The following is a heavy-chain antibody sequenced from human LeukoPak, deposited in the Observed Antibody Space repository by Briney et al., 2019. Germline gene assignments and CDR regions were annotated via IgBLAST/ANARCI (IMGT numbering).Heavy chain of an antibody. CDR2: IYYSGST. D-gene: IGHD6-13*01. J-gene: IGHJ4*02. CDR3: ARQYSRNYFDY. Sequence: SETLSLTCTVSGGSISSSSYYWGWIRQPPGKGLEWIGSIYYSGSTYYNPSLKSRVTISVDTSKNQFSLKLSSVTAADTAVYYCARQYSRNYFDYWGQGTLVTVPS. CDR1: GGSISSSSYY. V-gene: IGHV4-39*01.